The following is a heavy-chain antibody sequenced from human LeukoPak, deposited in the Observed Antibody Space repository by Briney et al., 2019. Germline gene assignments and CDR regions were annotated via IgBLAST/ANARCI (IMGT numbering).Heavy chain of an antibody. CDR2: ISSSTTTI. D-gene: IGHD1-26*01. CDR3: ARGVGGSYHFDY. Sequence: HPGGSLRLSCAASGFSFISYSMNWVRQAPGKGLEWVSHISSSTTTIYYADSMKGRFTISRDNAKNSLYLQMHSLRAEDTAVYYCARGVGGSYHFDYWGQGTLVTVSS. J-gene: IGHJ4*02. CDR1: GFSFISYS. V-gene: IGHV3-48*01.